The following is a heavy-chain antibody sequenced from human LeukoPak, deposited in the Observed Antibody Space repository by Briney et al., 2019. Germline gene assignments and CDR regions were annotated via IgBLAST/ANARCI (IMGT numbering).Heavy chain of an antibody. Sequence: SETLSLTCTVSGGSIRTYHWSWVRQPPGKGLEWIAYVSYSGGTNYNPSLKSRATISEDMSKNHFSLKLNSVTAADTAVYYCARSPDTSGYYYYFDSWGQGTLVTVSS. V-gene: IGHV4-59*12. CDR1: GGSIRTYH. CDR2: VSYSGGT. D-gene: IGHD3-22*01. J-gene: IGHJ4*02. CDR3: ARSPDTSGYYYYFDS.